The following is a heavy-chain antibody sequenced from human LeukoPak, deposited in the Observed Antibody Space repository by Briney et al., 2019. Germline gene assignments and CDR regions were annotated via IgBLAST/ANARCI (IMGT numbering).Heavy chain of an antibody. D-gene: IGHD6-19*01. CDR2: TRNSDNNM. V-gene: IGHV3-11*01. CDR1: GFTFSDYN. Sequence: GGSLRLSCAASGFTFSDYNMGWMRQAPGKGLEWVSYTRNSDNNMFYADSVKGRFTISRDNAKYSVYLQMNSLRAEDTAVYYCARRTAGDGSHAFDIWGQGTMVTVSS. J-gene: IGHJ3*02. CDR3: ARRTAGDGSHAFDI.